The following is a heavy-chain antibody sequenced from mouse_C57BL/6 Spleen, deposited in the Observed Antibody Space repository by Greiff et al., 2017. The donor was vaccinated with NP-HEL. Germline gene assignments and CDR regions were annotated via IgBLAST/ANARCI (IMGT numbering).Heavy chain of an antibody. CDR1: GYSFTDYN. CDR2: INPNYGTT. Sequence: EVKLMESGPELVKPGASVKISCKASGYSFTDYNMNWVKQSNGKSLEWIGVINPNYGTTSYNQKLKGKATLTVDQSTSTAYMQLNNLTSEDSAVYYCARGWLLRGAMDYWGQGTSVTVSS. V-gene: IGHV1-39*01. CDR3: ARGWLLRGAMDY. J-gene: IGHJ4*01. D-gene: IGHD2-3*01.